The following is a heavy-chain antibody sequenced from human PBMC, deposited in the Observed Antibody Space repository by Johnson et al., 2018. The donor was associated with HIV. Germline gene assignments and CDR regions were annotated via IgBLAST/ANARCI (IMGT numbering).Heavy chain of an antibody. CDR1: GFTFSSYW. J-gene: IGHJ3*02. CDR3: AREGYSDGYDAFDI. V-gene: IGHV3-74*01. CDR2: INSDGSST. D-gene: IGHD5-18*01. Sequence: EQLVESGGVVVQPGGSLRLSCAASGFTFSSYWMHWVRQAPGKGLVWVSRINSDGSSTSYADSVKGRFTISRDNAKNTLYLQMNSLRAEDTALYYCAREGYSDGYDAFDIWGQGTMVTVSS.